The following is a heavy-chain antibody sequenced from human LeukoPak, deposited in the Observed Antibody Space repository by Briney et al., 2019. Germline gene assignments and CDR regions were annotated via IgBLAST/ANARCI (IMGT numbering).Heavy chain of an antibody. D-gene: IGHD6-6*01. CDR3: ARVGGQLALDY. Sequence: GRSLRLSCAASGFTFDDYAMHWVRQAPGKGLEWVSGISWNSGSIGYADSVKGRFTISRDNAKNSLYLQMNSLRAEDTTVYYCARVGGQLALDYWGQGTLVTVSS. CDR2: ISWNSGSI. CDR1: GFTFDDYA. V-gene: IGHV3-9*01. J-gene: IGHJ4*02.